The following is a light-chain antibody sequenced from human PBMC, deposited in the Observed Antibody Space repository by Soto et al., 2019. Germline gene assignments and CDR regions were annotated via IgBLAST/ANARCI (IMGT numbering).Light chain of an antibody. V-gene: IGLV2-14*01. CDR1: SSDVGGYNY. J-gene: IGLJ1*01. CDR2: EVS. CDR3: SSYTSSSTPYV. Sequence: ALTQPASVSGSPGQSITISCTGTSSDVGGYNYVSWYQQHPGKAPKLMIYEVSNRPSGVSNRFSGSKSGNAASLTISGLQAEDEADYYCSSYTSSSTPYVFGTGTKVTVL.